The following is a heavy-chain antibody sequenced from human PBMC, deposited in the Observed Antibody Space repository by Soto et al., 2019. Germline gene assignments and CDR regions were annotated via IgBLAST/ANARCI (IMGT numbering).Heavy chain of an antibody. CDR2: ISYDGSNK. CDR1: GFTFSSYG. J-gene: IGHJ4*02. CDR3: AKDLHDFGTTFDY. Sequence: QVQLVESGGGVVQPGRSLRLSCAASGFTFSSYGMHWVRQAPGKGLEWVAVISYDGSNKYYADSVKGRFTISRDNSKNTLYLQMNSLRAEDTAVYYCAKDLHDFGTTFDYWGQGTLVTVSS. V-gene: IGHV3-30*18. D-gene: IGHD3-3*01.